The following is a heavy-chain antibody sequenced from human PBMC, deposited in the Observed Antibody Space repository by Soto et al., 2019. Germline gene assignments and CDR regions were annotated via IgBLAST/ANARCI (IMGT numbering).Heavy chain of an antibody. D-gene: IGHD3-3*01. CDR3: ATERRINDFWSGHAHDDAFDI. CDR1: GFTFSSYW. Sequence: HPGGSLRLSCAASGFTFSSYWMHWVRQAPGKGLVWVSRINSDGSSTSYADSVKGRFTISRDNAKNTLYLQMNSLRAEDTAVYYCATERRINDFWSGHAHDDAFDIWGQGTMVTVSS. CDR2: INSDGSST. J-gene: IGHJ3*02. V-gene: IGHV3-74*01.